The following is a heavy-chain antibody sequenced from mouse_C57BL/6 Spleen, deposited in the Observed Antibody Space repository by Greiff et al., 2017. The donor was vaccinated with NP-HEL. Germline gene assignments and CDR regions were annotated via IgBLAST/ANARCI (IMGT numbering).Heavy chain of an antibody. J-gene: IGHJ1*03. CDR1: GYTFTSYW. Sequence: QVQLQQPGAELVKPGASVKLSCKASGYTFTSYWMHWVKQRPGPGLEWIGMIHPNSGSTNYNEKFKGKATLTAEKSSSTAYMQLSSLTSEDSAVYFCARDYGSLHWYFDVWGTGTTVTVSS. CDR3: ARDYGSLHWYFDV. D-gene: IGHD1-1*01. V-gene: IGHV1-64*01. CDR2: IHPNSGST.